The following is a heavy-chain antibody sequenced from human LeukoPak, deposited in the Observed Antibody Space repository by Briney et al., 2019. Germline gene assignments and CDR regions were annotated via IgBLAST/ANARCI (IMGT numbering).Heavy chain of an antibody. CDR3: ARVMNREGTNY. D-gene: IGHD1/OR15-1a*01. J-gene: IGHJ4*02. CDR2: INPNSGGT. CDR1: GYTFTGYY. V-gene: IGHV1-2*02. Sequence: ASVKVSCKASGYTFTGYYMHWVRQAPGQGLEWMGWINPNSGGTKYAQKFQGRVTMTRDTSISTAYMELNRLRSDDTAVYYCARVMNREGTNYWGQGTLVTVSS.